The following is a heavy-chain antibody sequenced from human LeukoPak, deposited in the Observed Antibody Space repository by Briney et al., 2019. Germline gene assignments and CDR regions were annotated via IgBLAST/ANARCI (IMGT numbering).Heavy chain of an antibody. J-gene: IGHJ5*02. CDR2: INHSGST. Sequence: SETLSLTCAVYGGSFSGYYWSWIRQPPGKGLEWIGEINHSGSTNYNPSLKSRVTISVDTSKNQFSLKLSSVTAADTAVYYCARVYSSSSYNWFDPWGQGTLVAVSS. D-gene: IGHD6-13*01. CDR3: ARVYSSSSYNWFDP. V-gene: IGHV4-34*01. CDR1: GGSFSGYY.